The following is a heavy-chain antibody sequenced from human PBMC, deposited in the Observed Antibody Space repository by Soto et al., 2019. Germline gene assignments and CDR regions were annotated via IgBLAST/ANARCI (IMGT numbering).Heavy chain of an antibody. D-gene: IGHD6-19*01. CDR2: VDPNRGNT. Sequence: ASVKVSCKASGYTFTSYDIHWVRQATGQGLEWVGWVDPNRGNTDYAQKFQGRVSMTRDTSTRTVYMELSSLTSEDTAVYYCARGRGWRDYWGQGTLVTVSS. J-gene: IGHJ4*02. V-gene: IGHV1-8*01. CDR1: GYTFTSYD. CDR3: ARGRGWRDY.